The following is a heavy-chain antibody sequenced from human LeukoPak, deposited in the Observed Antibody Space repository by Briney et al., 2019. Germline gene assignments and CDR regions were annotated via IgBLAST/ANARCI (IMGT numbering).Heavy chain of an antibody. CDR1: GFTFSSYG. J-gene: IGHJ4*02. D-gene: IGHD3-16*02. Sequence: PGRSLRLSCAASGFTFSSYGMHWVRQAPGKGLEWVAVISYDGSNKYYADSVKGRFTISRDNSKNTLYLQMNSLRVEDTAVYYCAKSLYGGCDYWGQGTVVTVSS. CDR2: ISYDGSNK. CDR3: AKSLYGGCDY. V-gene: IGHV3-30*18.